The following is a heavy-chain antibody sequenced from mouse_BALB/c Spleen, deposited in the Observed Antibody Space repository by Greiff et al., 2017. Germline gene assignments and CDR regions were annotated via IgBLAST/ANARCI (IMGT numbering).Heavy chain of an antibody. V-gene: IGHV3-2*02. CDR3: ARSGLYAMDY. Sequence: EVKLVESGPGLVKPSQSLSITCTVTGYSITSDYAWNWIRQFPGNKLEWMGYRSYSGSTSYNPSLKSRIFINRDTSKNQFLLQLNSVTTEDTATYYCARSGLYAMDYWGQGTSVTVSS. CDR2: RSYSGST. J-gene: IGHJ4*01. CDR1: GYSITSDYA.